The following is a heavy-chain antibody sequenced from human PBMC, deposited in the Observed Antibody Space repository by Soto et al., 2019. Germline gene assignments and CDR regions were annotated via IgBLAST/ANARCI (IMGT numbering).Heavy chain of an antibody. J-gene: IGHJ4*02. CDR3: ARGRYGDY. V-gene: IGHV1-18*01. CDR2: ISAHNGNT. D-gene: IGHD1-1*01. Sequence: QVHLVQSGAEVKKPGASVKVSCKASGYTFTSYGITWVRQAPGQGLEWMGWISAHNGNTDYAQKLQGRVIVTRSTPTSTAYMELRSLRSDATAVYYCARGRYGDYWGQGALVTVSS. CDR1: GYTFTSYG.